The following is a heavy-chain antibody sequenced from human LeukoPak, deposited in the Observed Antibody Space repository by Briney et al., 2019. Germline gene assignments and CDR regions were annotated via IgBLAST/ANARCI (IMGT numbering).Heavy chain of an antibody. V-gene: IGHV4-61*02. CDR1: GGSISSGSYY. CDR2: IYTSGST. D-gene: IGHD3-22*01. J-gene: IGHJ4*02. CDR3: ARGYYDSRSSLGY. Sequence: PSETLSLTCTVSGGSISSGSYYWSWIRQPAGKGLEWIGRIYTSGSTNYNPSLKSRVTISVDTSKNQFSLKLSSVTAADTAVYYCARGYYDSRSSLGYWGQGTLVTVSS.